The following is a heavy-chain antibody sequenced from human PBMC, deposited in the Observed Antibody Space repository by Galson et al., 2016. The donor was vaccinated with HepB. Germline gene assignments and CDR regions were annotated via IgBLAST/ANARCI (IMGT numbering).Heavy chain of an antibody. CDR2: ISYSETT. D-gene: IGHD3-3*01. CDR1: GGAMSSFY. CDR3: SRLAPPYDGFQY. V-gene: IGHV4-59*08. Sequence: QVQLQESGPGLVKASETLSLTCTVPGGAMSSFYWSWIRQPPGKGLEWIGYISYSETTNYNPSLKSRVTISLDTSRNQFSLNLRSVTAADTAVYYCSRLAPPYDGFQYWGQGTPVTVSS. J-gene: IGHJ4*02.